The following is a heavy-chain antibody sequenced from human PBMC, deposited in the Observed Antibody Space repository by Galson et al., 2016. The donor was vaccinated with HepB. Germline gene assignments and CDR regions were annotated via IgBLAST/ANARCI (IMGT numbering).Heavy chain of an antibody. CDR1: GGSISNYY. Sequence: ETLSLTCTVSGGSISNYYWTWIRQAPGKGLEWIGYIYDSGSPSYNPSLKSRVAISIDMSKRQVSLKVTSVTATDTAVYFCAREVSRAARGTTFWYFDLWGRGTLVTVSS. CDR2: IYDSGSP. D-gene: IGHD6-13*01. V-gene: IGHV4-59*01. CDR3: AREVSRAARGTTFWYFDL. J-gene: IGHJ2*01.